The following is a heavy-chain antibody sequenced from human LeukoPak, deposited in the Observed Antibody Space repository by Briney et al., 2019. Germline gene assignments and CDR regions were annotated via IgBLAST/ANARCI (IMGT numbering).Heavy chain of an antibody. D-gene: IGHD1-1*01. V-gene: IGHV3-7*03. J-gene: IGHJ4*02. CDR1: GFSLSSYW. CDR3: ARANDECFDY. CDR2: IKQDGNEK. Sequence: GGSLRLSCAASGFSLSSYWMSWVRQPPRKGLEWVAKIKQDGNEKYHVDSVKGRFTISRDNAKNSLYLQMNSLRAEDTAVYYCARANDECFDYWGQGTLVTVSS.